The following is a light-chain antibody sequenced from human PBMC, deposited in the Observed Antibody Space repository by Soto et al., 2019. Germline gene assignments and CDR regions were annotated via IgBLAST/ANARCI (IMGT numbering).Light chain of an antibody. Sequence: DIPMTQSPSTLSTSVGDRVTITCRASQSIRNWLAWYQQKPGKAPKLLIYKASSLEGGVPSRFSGSGSGTEFTLTISSLQPDDFATYYCQQYDSHPRTFGQGTKLEIK. CDR3: QQYDSHPRT. CDR1: QSIRNW. V-gene: IGKV1-5*03. CDR2: KAS. J-gene: IGKJ2*01.